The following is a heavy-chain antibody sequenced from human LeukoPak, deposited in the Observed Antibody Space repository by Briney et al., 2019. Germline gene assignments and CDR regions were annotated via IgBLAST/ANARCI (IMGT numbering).Heavy chain of an antibody. CDR2: IYWDDDK. V-gene: IGHV2-5*02. Sequence: SGPTLVKPTQTLTLTCTFSGFSLSTSGVGVAWIRQPPGKALEWLALIYWDDDKRYSPSLKSRITITKDTSKNQVVLTMTNMDPVDTATYYCAHSPHYYGSGSQGFDPWGQGTLVTVSS. CDR1: GFSLSTSGVG. J-gene: IGHJ5*02. D-gene: IGHD3-10*01. CDR3: AHSPHYYGSGSQGFDP.